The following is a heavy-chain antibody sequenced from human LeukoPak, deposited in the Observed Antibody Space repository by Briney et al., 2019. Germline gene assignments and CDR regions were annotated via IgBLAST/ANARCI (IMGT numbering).Heavy chain of an antibody. V-gene: IGHV3-23*01. J-gene: IGHJ4*02. CDR1: GFTFSSYA. CDR3: AKGSYYDSSGSFYFDY. CDR2: ISGSGDNT. Sequence: GGSLRLSCATSGFTFSSYAMSWVRQAPGKGLEWVSGISGSGDNTYYADSVKGRFTISRDNSKNTLYVQVNSLGTEDTVAYYCAKGSYYDSSGSFYFDYWGQGTLATVSS. D-gene: IGHD3-22*01.